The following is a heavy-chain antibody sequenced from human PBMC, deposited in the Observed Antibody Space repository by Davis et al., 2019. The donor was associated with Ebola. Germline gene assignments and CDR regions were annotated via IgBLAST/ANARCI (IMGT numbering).Heavy chain of an antibody. D-gene: IGHD5-18*01. J-gene: IGHJ6*02. CDR1: GFTFSSYG. CDR3: TRDSPWIQLWLRNDYYYGMDV. Sequence: GGSLRLSCAASGFTFSSYGMHWVRQAPGKGLEWVGFIRSKAYGGTTEYAASVKGRFTISRDDSKSIAYLQMNSLKTEDTAVYYCTRDSPWIQLWLRNDYYYGMDVWGQGTTVTVSS. V-gene: IGHV3-49*04. CDR2: IRSKAYGGTT.